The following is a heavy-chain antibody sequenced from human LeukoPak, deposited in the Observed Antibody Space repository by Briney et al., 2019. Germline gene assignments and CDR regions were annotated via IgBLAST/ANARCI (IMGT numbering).Heavy chain of an antibody. CDR1: GGSFSGYY. CDR2: INHSGST. J-gene: IGHJ4*02. D-gene: IGHD3-10*01. CDR3: ARGARGTMVRGVTYNN. Sequence: SETLSLTCAVYGGSFSGYYWSWIRQPPGKGLEWIGEINHSGSTNYNPSLKSRVTISVDTSENQFSLKLSSVTAADTAVYYCARGARGTMVRGVTYNNWGQGTLVTVSS. V-gene: IGHV4-34*01.